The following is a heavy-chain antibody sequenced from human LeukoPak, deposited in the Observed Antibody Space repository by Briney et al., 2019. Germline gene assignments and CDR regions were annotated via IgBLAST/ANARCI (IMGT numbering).Heavy chain of an antibody. Sequence: GASVKVSCKASGHTFTGYYMHWVRQAPGQGLEWMGWINPNSGGTNYAQKFQGRVTMTRDTSISTAYMELSRLRSDDTAVYYCARDIGDYGTYNWFDPWGQGTLVTVSS. D-gene: IGHD4-17*01. J-gene: IGHJ5*02. CDR2: INPNSGGT. CDR1: GHTFTGYY. CDR3: ARDIGDYGTYNWFDP. V-gene: IGHV1-2*02.